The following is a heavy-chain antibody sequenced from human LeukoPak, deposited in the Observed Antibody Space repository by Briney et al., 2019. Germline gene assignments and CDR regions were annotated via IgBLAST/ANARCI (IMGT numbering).Heavy chain of an antibody. CDR1: GYTFTSYG. CDR2: ISAYNGNT. V-gene: IGHV1-18*01. CDR3: ARGRAYSSSWYYWFDP. Sequence: GASVKVSCKASGYTFTSYGISWVRQAPGQGLEWMGWISAYNGNTNYAQKLQGRVTMTTDTSTITAYMELRSLRSDDTAVYYCARGRAYSSSWYYWFDPWGQGTLVTVSS. J-gene: IGHJ5*02. D-gene: IGHD6-13*01.